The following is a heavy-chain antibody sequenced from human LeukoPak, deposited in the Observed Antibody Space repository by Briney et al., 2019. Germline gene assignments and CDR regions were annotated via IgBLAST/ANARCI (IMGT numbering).Heavy chain of an antibody. CDR2: IKHDGSEK. Sequence: GGSLRLSCAGSGFXFNYWMTWVRQAPGRGLEWVANIKHDGSEKYYVDSVKGRFTISRDNAKNSLYLQMNSLRVEDTALYYCARFGYDSGLDYWGQGTLVTVSS. CDR1: GFXFNYW. J-gene: IGHJ4*02. V-gene: IGHV3-7*04. D-gene: IGHD6-19*01. CDR3: ARFGYDSGLDY.